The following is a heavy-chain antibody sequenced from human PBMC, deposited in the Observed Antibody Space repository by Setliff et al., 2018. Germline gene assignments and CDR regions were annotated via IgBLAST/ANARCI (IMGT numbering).Heavy chain of an antibody. Sequence: ASVKVSCKASGYTFTSYAMHWVRQAPGQRLEWMGWINAGNGNTKYSQKFQGIVTITRDTSASTAYMELSSLRSEDTAVYYCARGATVVIYYYMDVWGKGTTVTVSS. CDR1: GYTFTSYA. D-gene: IGHD4-17*01. CDR2: INAGNGNT. CDR3: ARGATVVIYYYMDV. J-gene: IGHJ6*03. V-gene: IGHV1-3*01.